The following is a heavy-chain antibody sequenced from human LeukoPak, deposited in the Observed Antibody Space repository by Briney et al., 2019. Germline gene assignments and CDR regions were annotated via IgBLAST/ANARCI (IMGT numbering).Heavy chain of an antibody. D-gene: IGHD3-10*01. J-gene: IGHJ3*02. V-gene: IGHV4-4*07. CDR1: GGSISNYY. CDR2: IFTDGST. Sequence: SETLSLTCTVSGGSISNYYWIWIRQPAGKGLEWIGRIFTDGSTNYNPSLKSRVTMSVDTSKNQFSLKLSSVTAADTAVYYCARSLGVLLWFGETPELNAFDIWGQGTMVTVSS. CDR3: ARSLGVLLWFGETPELNAFDI.